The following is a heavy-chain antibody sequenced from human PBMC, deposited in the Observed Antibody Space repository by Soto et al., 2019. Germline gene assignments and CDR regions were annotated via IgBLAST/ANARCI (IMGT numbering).Heavy chain of an antibody. Sequence: SLRHSCSAAGCTCIDHGMRRVSQATGKGLEWVAVISYDGSNKYYADSVKGRFTISRDNSKNTLYLQMNSLRAEDTAVYYCPKGPHLRYYYSYMDVWGKGTTVTVSS. V-gene: IGHV3-30*18. CDR2: ISYDGSNK. CDR1: GCTCIDHG. J-gene: IGHJ6*03. CDR3: PKGPHLRYYYSYMDV.